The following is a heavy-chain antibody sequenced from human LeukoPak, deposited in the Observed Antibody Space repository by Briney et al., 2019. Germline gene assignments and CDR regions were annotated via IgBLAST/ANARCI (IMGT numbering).Heavy chain of an antibody. D-gene: IGHD2-2*01. J-gene: IGHJ4*02. Sequence: GGPLRLSCAVSDFIVSSNYMSWVRQAPGKGLQWVSPIHTGGSTYYADSVKGRFTISRQNSKNTLYLQMNSLTLEDTAVYYCARGGSSSWYFDYWGQGTLVTVSS. CDR1: DFIVSSNY. V-gene: IGHV3-53*04. CDR2: IHTGGST. CDR3: ARGGSSSWYFDY.